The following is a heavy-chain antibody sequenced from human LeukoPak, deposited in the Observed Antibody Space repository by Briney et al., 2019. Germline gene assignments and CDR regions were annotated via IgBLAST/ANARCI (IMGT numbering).Heavy chain of an antibody. CDR3: SRGEYDILTGSIAPPDY. D-gene: IGHD3-9*01. V-gene: IGHV1-46*01. J-gene: IGHJ4*02. CDR2: IKPRGGRT. Sequence: ASVNVSCKASGYTVTSYYMLWVRQAPGQGLEWMGIIKPRGGRTSYAQKFQGRVTMTKDTSTSTVYMELSSLRSEDTAVYYCSRGEYDILTGSIAPPDYWGQGTLVTVSS. CDR1: GYTVTSYY.